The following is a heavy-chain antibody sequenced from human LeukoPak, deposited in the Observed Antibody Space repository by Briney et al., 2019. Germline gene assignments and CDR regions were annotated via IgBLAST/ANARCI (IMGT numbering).Heavy chain of an antibody. CDR3: ARLAYDGDYDAFDI. J-gene: IGHJ3*02. CDR2: IYPGDSGT. Sequence: GESLKISCKGSGYGFTSYWIGWVRLMPGKGVEWMGIIYPGDSGTRYSPSFQGQVTISADKSISTAYLQWSSLKASDTAMYYCARLAYDGDYDAFDIWGQGTMVTVSS. D-gene: IGHD4-17*01. CDR1: GYGFTSYW. V-gene: IGHV5-51*01.